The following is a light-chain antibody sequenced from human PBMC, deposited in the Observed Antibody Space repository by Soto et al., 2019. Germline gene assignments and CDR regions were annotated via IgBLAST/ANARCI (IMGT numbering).Light chain of an antibody. CDR1: SSDVGGYKY. J-gene: IGLJ1*01. CDR2: EVN. Sequence: QSVLTQPPSASGSPGQSVTISCTGTSSDVGGYKYVSWYQQHPGKAPKLMIFEVNKRPSGVPDRFSGSKSGNTASLTVSGLQAEDEVDYYCSSYAGINNLGVFGTGTKLTVL. CDR3: SSYAGINNLGV. V-gene: IGLV2-8*01.